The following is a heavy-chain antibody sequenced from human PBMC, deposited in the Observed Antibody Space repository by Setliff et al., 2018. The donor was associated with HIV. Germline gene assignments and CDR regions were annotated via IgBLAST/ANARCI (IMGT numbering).Heavy chain of an antibody. Sequence: SETLSLTCAVSGYSISSGYYWGWIRQPPGKGLEWIGSIYHSGSTSYNPSLKSRVTISLDTSKNQFSLRLSSVTAADTAVYYCARQYADPEGGILDAFDIWGQGTMVTVSS. CDR1: GYSISSGYY. J-gene: IGHJ3*02. V-gene: IGHV4-38-2*01. CDR2: IYHSGST. CDR3: ARQYADPEGGILDAFDI. D-gene: IGHD1-26*01.